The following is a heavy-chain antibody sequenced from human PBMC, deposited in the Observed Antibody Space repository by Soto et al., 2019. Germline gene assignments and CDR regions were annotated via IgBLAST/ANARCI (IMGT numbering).Heavy chain of an antibody. CDR1: GGSISSSSYY. Sequence: PSETLSLTCTVSGGSISSSSYYWGWIRQPPGKGLEWIGNIYYSGSTYYNPSLKSRVTISVDTSKNQFSLKLSSVTAADTALYYCARQVRPFDPWGQGTLVTV. V-gene: IGHV4-39*01. D-gene: IGHD1-1*01. J-gene: IGHJ5*02. CDR3: ARQVRPFDP. CDR2: IYYSGST.